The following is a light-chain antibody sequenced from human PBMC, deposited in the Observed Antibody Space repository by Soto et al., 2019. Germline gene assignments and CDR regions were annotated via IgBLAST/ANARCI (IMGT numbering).Light chain of an antibody. V-gene: IGKV3-15*01. CDR1: QSIGGS. J-gene: IGKJ1*01. CDR3: QQYDNWWA. CDR2: GAS. Sequence: EIVMTQSPATLSVSPGERATLSCRASQSIGGSLAWYQQKAGQAPRLLIYGASTRATGVPARFSGSGSGTDFPLTISSLQSEDFAVYYCQQYDNWWAFGPGTKVEIK.